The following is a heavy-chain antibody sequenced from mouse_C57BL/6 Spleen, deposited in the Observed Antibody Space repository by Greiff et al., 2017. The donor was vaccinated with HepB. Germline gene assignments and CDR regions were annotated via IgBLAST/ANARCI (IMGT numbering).Heavy chain of an antibody. D-gene: IGHD2-5*01. CDR1: GYTFTSYW. CDR2: IDPSDSET. CDR3: AREGDSNYGYAMDY. V-gene: IGHV1-52*01. J-gene: IGHJ4*01. Sequence: QVQLQQSGAELVRPGSSVKLSCKASGYTFTSYWMHWVKQRPIQGLEWIGNIDPSDSETHYNQKFKDKATLTVDKSSSTAYMQLSSLTSEDSAVYYCAREGDSNYGYAMDYWGQGTSVTVSS.